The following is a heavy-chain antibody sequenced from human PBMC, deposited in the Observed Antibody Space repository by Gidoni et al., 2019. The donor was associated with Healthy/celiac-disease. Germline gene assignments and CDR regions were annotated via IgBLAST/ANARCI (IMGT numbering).Heavy chain of an antibody. CDR1: GFTFDDYA. J-gene: IGHJ4*02. V-gene: IGHV3-43D*03. CDR3: AKDYYYDSSGFFDY. Sequence: EVQLVESGGVVVQPGGSLRLSCAASGFTFDDYAMHWVRQAPGKGLEWVSLISWDGGSTYYADSVKGRFTISRDNSKNSLYLQMNSLRAEDTALYYCAKDYYYDSSGFFDYWGQGTLVTVSS. CDR2: ISWDGGST. D-gene: IGHD3-22*01.